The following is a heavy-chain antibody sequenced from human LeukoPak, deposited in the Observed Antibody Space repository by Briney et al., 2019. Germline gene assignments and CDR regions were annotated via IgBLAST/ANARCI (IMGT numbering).Heavy chain of an antibody. Sequence: SQTLSLTCTVSGASIRSGDYYWSWIRQPPGKGLEWIGYIYDSESTYYNPSLKSRITISVDTSENRFSLKLSSVTATDTAVYYCARDCSGGSCYGAFDIWGQGTMVTVSS. CDR3: ARDCSGGSCYGAFDI. D-gene: IGHD2-15*01. CDR2: IYDSEST. J-gene: IGHJ3*02. CDR1: GASIRSGDYY. V-gene: IGHV4-30-4*01.